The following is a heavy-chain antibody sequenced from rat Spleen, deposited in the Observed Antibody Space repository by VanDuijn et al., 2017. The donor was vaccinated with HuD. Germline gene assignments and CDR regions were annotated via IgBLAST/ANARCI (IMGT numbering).Heavy chain of an antibody. CDR1: GYSITSSYR. CDR2: INSAGST. Sequence: EVQLQESGPGLVKPSQSLSLTCSVTGYSITSSYRWNWIRKFPGNKLEWMGYINSAGSTNYNPSLKSRISITRDTSKNQFFLQVNSVTTEDTATYYCARSFYGGYRPYYVMEAWGQGASVTVSS. D-gene: IGHD1-11*01. J-gene: IGHJ4*01. V-gene: IGHV3-3*01. CDR3: ARSFYGGYRPYYVMEA.